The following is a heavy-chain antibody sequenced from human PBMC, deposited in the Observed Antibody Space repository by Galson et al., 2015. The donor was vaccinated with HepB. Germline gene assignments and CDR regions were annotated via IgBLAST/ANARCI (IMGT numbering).Heavy chain of an antibody. V-gene: IGHV3-30-3*01. CDR3: AKSHYTSSPLDS. Sequence: SLRLSCAGSGFTFSTYGLHWVRQAPGKGLEWLAVISYDGSNRYYADSVNGRFTISRDNSKNTLFLQMDYLRTDDTAIYFCAKSHYTSSPLDSWGQGTLVTVSS. J-gene: IGHJ4*02. CDR1: GFTFSTYG. CDR2: ISYDGSNR. D-gene: IGHD6-6*01.